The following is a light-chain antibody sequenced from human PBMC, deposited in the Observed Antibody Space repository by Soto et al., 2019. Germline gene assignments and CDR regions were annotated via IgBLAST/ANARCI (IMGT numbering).Light chain of an antibody. CDR3: QQHGSSPIT. V-gene: IGKV3-20*01. CDR1: RSVTNNY. CDR2: GAS. Sequence: EILLTQSPGTLSFFPGERSTLACRASRSVTNNYLAWHQQKTGQTPRIXIYGASSRATGIPDRFSGSSYGTDFNLTISRLETEDFAVYYCQQHGSSPITFGQGTRLEI. J-gene: IGKJ5*01.